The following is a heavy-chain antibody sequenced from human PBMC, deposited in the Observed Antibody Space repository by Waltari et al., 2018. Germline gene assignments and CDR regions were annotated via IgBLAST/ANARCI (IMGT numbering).Heavy chain of an antibody. CDR2: ISRTSGTL. J-gene: IGHJ4*02. V-gene: IGHV3-48*01. CDR1: GFTFSDHS. CDR3: ARVRSTGWYLDY. D-gene: IGHD6-19*01. Sequence: EVQLVESGGGLVQPGGSLRLSCAASGFTFSDHSMTWVRQPPGKGLEWVSSISRTSGTLYYADSVKGRFTSYRDNAKNSLYLQMNGLRAENTAVYYCARVRSTGWYLDYWGQGTLVTVSS.